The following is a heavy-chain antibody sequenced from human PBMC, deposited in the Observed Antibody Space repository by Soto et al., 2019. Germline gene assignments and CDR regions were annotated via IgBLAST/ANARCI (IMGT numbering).Heavy chain of an antibody. CDR3: AKGQKWELPLDY. J-gene: IGHJ4*02. Sequence: PGGSLRLSCAASGFTFRSYAMIWVRQAPGKGLEWVSAFSGTTSSTYYADSVKGRFTISRDNSKNTLYLQLNSLKAEDTALYYCAKGQKWELPLDYWGQGALVTVSS. CDR2: FSGTTSST. D-gene: IGHD1-26*01. CDR1: GFTFRSYA. V-gene: IGHV3-23*01.